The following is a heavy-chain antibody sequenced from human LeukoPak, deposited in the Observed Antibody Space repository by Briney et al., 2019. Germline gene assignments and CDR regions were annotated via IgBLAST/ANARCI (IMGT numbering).Heavy chain of an antibody. CDR1: GFTFSSYW. CDR3: ARDRYHYYGSGSPSY. V-gene: IGHV3-7*01. CDR2: IKQDGSEK. J-gene: IGHJ4*02. D-gene: IGHD3-10*01. Sequence: GGSLRLSCAASGFTFSSYWMSWVRQAPGKGLEWVANIKQDGSEKYYVDSVKGRFTISRDNAKNSPYLQMNSLRAEDTAVYYCARDRYHYYGSGSPSYWGQGTLVTVSS.